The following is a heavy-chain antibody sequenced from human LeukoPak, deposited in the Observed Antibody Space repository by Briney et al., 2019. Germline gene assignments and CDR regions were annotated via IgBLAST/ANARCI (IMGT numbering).Heavy chain of an antibody. J-gene: IGHJ4*02. Sequence: GGSLRLSCAASGFTFSSYEMNWVRQAPGKGLEWVSYISSSGSTIYYADSVKGRFTISRDNSKNTLYLQMNSLRAEDTAVYYCAKDERLRAPFDYWGQGTLVTVSS. CDR1: GFTFSSYE. V-gene: IGHV3-48*03. CDR3: AKDERLRAPFDY. D-gene: IGHD6-25*01. CDR2: ISSSGSTI.